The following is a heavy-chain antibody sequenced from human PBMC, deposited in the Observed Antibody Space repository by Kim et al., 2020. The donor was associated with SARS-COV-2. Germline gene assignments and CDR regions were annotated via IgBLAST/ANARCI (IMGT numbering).Heavy chain of an antibody. CDR2: IYSGDKT. J-gene: IGHJ4*02. CDR3: ATNLAAAGVV. D-gene: IGHD6-13*01. Sequence: GGSLRLFCAASGFTVSSNYMSWLRQAPGKGLEWLSVIYSGDKTYYVESVKGRLTISRDNSKNTLYLQMSSLRVEDTAVYYCATNLAAAGVVWGPGTLVT. V-gene: IGHV3-66*01. CDR1: GFTVSSNY.